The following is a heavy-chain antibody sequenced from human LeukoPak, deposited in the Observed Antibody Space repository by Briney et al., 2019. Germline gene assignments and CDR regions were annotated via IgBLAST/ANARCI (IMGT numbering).Heavy chain of an antibody. D-gene: IGHD2-15*01. CDR3: ARDTQLGYCSGGSCFPYYYYGMDV. CDR1: GYTFTSYG. J-gene: IGHJ6*04. Sequence: ASVKVSCKASGYTFTSYGISWVRQAPGQGLEWMGWISAYNGNTNYAQKLQGRVTMTTDTSTSTAYMELRSLRSDDMAVYYCARDTQLGYCSGGSCFPYYYYGMDVWGKGTTVTVSS. CDR2: ISAYNGNT. V-gene: IGHV1-18*03.